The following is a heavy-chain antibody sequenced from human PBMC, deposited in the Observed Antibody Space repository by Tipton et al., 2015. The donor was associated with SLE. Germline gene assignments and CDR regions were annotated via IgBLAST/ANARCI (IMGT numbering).Heavy chain of an antibody. Sequence: TLSLTCTVSGGSVSSGGYYWSWIRQHPGKGLEWIGYIYNTVNTYYNPSLTSRVTISDDTSKNQFSLILNSVTAADTAVYYCARQSMAARPDFDFWGQGTLVTVSS. CDR1: GGSVSSGGYY. J-gene: IGHJ4*02. D-gene: IGHD6-6*01. CDR3: ARQSMAARPDFDF. CDR2: IYNTVNT. V-gene: IGHV4-31*03.